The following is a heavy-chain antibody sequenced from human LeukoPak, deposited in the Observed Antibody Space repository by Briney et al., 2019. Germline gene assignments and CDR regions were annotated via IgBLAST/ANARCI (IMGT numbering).Heavy chain of an antibody. CDR1: GFTFSSYA. CDR3: AREGFTEDTPLALDY. D-gene: IGHD5-18*01. CDR2: ISSNGGST. Sequence: PGGSLRLSCAASGFTFSSYAMHWVRQAPGKGLEYVSAISSNGGSTYYANSVKGRFTISRDNSKNTLYLQMGSLRAEDMAVYYCAREGFTEDTPLALDYWGQGTLVTVSS. J-gene: IGHJ4*02. V-gene: IGHV3-64*01.